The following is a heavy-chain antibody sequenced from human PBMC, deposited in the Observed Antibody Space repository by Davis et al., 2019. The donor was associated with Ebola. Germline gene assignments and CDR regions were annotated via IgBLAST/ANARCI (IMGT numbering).Heavy chain of an antibody. CDR1: GGTFSSYA. CDR3: ARGFMVATLGSEDY. V-gene: IGHV1-69*13. D-gene: IGHD5-12*01. Sequence: SVKVSCKASGGTFSSYAISWVRQAPGQGLEWMGGIIPIFGTANYAQKFQGRVTITADESTSTAYMELSSLRSEDTAVYYCARGFMVATLGSEDYWGQGTLVTVSS. CDR2: IIPIFGTA. J-gene: IGHJ4*02.